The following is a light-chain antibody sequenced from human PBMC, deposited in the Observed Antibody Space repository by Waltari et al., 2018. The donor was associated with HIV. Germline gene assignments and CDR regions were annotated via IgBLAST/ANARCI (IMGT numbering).Light chain of an antibody. Sequence: DIVMTQSPDSLAVSLGGRATINCKSSQSVLYSSNAANYLAWYQQKPGQPPKLLIHWASTRESEVPDRFSGSGSGTDFTLTITSLQAEDVAVYYCQQYYTTPFTFGPGTKVEIK. CDR1: QSVLYSSNAANY. CDR2: WAS. V-gene: IGKV4-1*01. CDR3: QQYYTTPFT. J-gene: IGKJ3*01.